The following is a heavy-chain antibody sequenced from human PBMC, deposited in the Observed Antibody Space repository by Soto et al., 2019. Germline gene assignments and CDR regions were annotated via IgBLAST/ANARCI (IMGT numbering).Heavy chain of an antibody. CDR1: GYTFTSYA. V-gene: IGHV1-3*01. CDR3: ARGGYGDYVYNH. CDR2: INAGNGNT. J-gene: IGHJ4*02. Sequence: QVQLVQSGAEVKKPGASVKVSCKASGYTFTSYAMHWVRQAPGQRLEWMGWINAGNGNTKYSQKFKGRVTITRATSASTAYMELSSLRSEDTAVYYCARGGYGDYVYNHWGQGTLVTVSS. D-gene: IGHD4-17*01.